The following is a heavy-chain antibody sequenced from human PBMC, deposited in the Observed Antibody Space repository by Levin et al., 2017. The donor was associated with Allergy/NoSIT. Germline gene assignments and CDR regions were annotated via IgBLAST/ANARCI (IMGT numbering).Heavy chain of an antibody. V-gene: IGHV3-74*01. CDR1: RFTFSSYW. Sequence: GESLKISCAASRFTFSSYWMHWVRQAPGKGLMWVSRINVDGTSRNYADSVRGRFTISRDNAKNMLYLHMNSLRAEDTAVYYCAREGHYYGEGSFNDYWGQGALVTVSS. CDR2: INVDGTSR. J-gene: IGHJ4*02. D-gene: IGHD3-10*01. CDR3: AREGHYYGEGSFNDY.